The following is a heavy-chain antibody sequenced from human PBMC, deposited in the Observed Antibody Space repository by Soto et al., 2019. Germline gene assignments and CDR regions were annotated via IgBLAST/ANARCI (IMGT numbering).Heavy chain of an antibody. V-gene: IGHV6-1*01. Sequence: PSQTLSLTCAISGDTVSSNSAAWNWIRQSPSRGLEWLGRTYYRSKWYNDYAASVRSRISINPDTSKNQFSLQLNSVTPEDTAVYYCARGAGRGYCSGSTCYSPYDSYGLDVWGQGATVTVSS. J-gene: IGHJ6*02. CDR1: GDTVSSNSAA. CDR3: ARGAGRGYCSGSTCYSPYDSYGLDV. D-gene: IGHD2-15*01. CDR2: TYYRSKWYN.